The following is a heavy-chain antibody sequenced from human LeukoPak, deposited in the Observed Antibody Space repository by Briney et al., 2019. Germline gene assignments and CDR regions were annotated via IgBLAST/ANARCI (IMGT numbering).Heavy chain of an antibody. Sequence: GGSLRLSCAASGFTVGSNYMSWVRQAPGKGLEWVANIKQDGSEKYYVDSVKGRFTVSRDNAKNSLYLLMSSLRGEDTAVYYCARDEGGTGGWYMGNYWGQGTLVTVSS. CDR1: GFTVGSNY. D-gene: IGHD6-19*01. CDR3: ARDEGGTGGWYMGNY. V-gene: IGHV3-7*01. CDR2: IKQDGSEK. J-gene: IGHJ4*02.